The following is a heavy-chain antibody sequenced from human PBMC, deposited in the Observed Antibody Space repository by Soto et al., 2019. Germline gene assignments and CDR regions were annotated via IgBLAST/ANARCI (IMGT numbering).Heavy chain of an antibody. CDR3: ARRRQLVAALDY. D-gene: IGHD2-15*01. J-gene: IGHJ4*02. Sequence: QLQLQESGPGLVKPSETLSLTCTVSSGSISSSSYYWDWIRQPPGKGLEWIGSIYYSGSTNYNPSLTSRVTLSVDTSKNQFSLKVSSLTAADTAVYYCARRRQLVAALDYWGQGTLVTVSS. CDR2: IYYSGST. V-gene: IGHV4-39*01. CDR1: SGSISSSSYY.